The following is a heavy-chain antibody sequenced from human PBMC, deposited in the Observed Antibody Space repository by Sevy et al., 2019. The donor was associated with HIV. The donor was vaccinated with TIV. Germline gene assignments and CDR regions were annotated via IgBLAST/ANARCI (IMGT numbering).Heavy chain of an antibody. CDR3: ARSQHFSGDYADYAFDV. D-gene: IGHD4-17*01. Sequence: SETLSLTCSVSGGSVSNPNYYWGWIRQPPGKGLEWIGSIYYSGATSYNPSLESRVTTSVDTSNNRFSLILTSVTAADTAVYYSARSQHFSGDYADYAFDVWGQGTMVTVSS. V-gene: IGHV4-39*01. J-gene: IGHJ3*01. CDR1: GGSVSNPNYY. CDR2: IYYSGAT.